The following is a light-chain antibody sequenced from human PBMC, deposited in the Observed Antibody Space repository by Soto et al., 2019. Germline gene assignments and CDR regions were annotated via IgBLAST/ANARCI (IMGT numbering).Light chain of an antibody. CDR3: QQSNSYPRT. CDR2: KAS. J-gene: IGKJ3*01. Sequence: DIQMTQSPSTLSASIGDRVTITCRASQSISSWLAWYQQKPGKAPKLLIYKASSLESGVPSRFSGSGSGTEFTLTISSLQPDDFATYYCQQSNSYPRTFGPGTKVEIK. CDR1: QSISSW. V-gene: IGKV1-5*03.